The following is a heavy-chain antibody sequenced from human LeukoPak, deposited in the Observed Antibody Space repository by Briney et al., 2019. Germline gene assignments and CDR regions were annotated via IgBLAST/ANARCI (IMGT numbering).Heavy chain of an antibody. CDR2: IYTSGST. V-gene: IGHV4-4*07. CDR3: ARGARYCSGGSCYFREFHY. CDR1: GGSISSYY. J-gene: IGHJ4*02. D-gene: IGHD2-15*01. Sequence: SETLSLTCTVSGGSISSYYWSWIRQPAGKGLEWIGRIYTSGSTNYNPSLKSRVTMSVDTSKNQFSLKLSSVTAADTAVYYCARGARYCSGGSCYFREFHYWGQGTLVTISS.